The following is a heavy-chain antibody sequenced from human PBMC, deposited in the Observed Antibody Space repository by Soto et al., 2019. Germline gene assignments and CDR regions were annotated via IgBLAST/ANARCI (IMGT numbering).Heavy chain of an antibody. Sequence: QVQLVQTGTEVKTPGASVKVSCKASGYTFTNHGFTWVRQAPGEGLEWMGWISTFNGSINYAQKYRGRVTMTTDTSTDTAYMGLRSLRSDDTAVYFCARINYGYFDYWGQGTLVIVS. V-gene: IGHV1-18*01. D-gene: IGHD3-16*01. J-gene: IGHJ4*02. CDR2: ISTFNGSI. CDR3: ARINYGYFDY. CDR1: GYTFTNHG.